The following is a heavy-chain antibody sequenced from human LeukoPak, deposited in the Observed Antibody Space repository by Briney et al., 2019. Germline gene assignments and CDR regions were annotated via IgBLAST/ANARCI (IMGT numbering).Heavy chain of an antibody. CDR1: GGSISSYY. CDR2: IYYSGST. Sequence: SETLSLTCTVSGGSISSYYWSWIRQPPGKGLEWIGYIYYSGSTNYNPSLKSRVTISVDTSKNQFSQKLSSVTAADTAVYYCARDNWNQGYYYYYGMDVWGQGTTVTVSS. J-gene: IGHJ6*02. V-gene: IGHV4-59*01. CDR3: ARDNWNQGYYYYYGMDV. D-gene: IGHD1-20*01.